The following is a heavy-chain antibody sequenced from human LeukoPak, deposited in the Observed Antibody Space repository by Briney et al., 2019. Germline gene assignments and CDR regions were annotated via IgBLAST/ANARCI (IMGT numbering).Heavy chain of an antibody. CDR3: AKPHSGLLWFGESNYFDH. J-gene: IGHJ4*02. CDR2: ISGSGDYW. V-gene: IGHV3-23*01. CDR1: GFRFSSYA. D-gene: IGHD3-10*01. Sequence: GGSLRLSCAPSGFRFSSYAMSLVRQAPRAALEGASAISGSGDYWDYAHSVKGRFTISRDNTKNTLYLQMNSLRAEDTSVYYSAKPHSGLLWFGESNYFDHWGQGTLVTVSS.